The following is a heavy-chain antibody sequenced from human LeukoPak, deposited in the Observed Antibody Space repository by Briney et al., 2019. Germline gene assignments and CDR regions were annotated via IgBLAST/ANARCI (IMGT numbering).Heavy chain of an antibody. V-gene: IGHV1-18*03. J-gene: IGHJ4*02. CDR2: ISAYNGNT. CDR1: GYTFTSYG. CDR3: ARDENYGIFFNVDY. Sequence: ASVKVSCKASGYTFTSYGISWVRQAPGQGLEWMGWISAYNGNTNYAQKLQGRVTMTTDTSSSTAYMELRSLRLDDMAVYYCARDENYGIFFNVDYWGQGTLVTVSS. D-gene: IGHD4-17*01.